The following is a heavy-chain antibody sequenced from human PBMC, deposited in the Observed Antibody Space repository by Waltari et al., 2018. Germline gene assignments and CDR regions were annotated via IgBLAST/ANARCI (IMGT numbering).Heavy chain of an antibody. CDR3: AREGRGITIFGVVLKNPPMN. Sequence: QVQLQQWGAGLLKPSETLSLPCAVYGGSFSGYYWSWSRQPPEKGLEWIGEINHSGSTNYNPSLKSRVTISVDTSKNQFSLKLSSVTAADTAVYYCAREGRGITIFGVVLKNPPMNWGQGTLVTVSS. D-gene: IGHD3-3*01. CDR1: GGSFSGYY. CDR2: INHSGST. V-gene: IGHV4-34*01. J-gene: IGHJ4*02.